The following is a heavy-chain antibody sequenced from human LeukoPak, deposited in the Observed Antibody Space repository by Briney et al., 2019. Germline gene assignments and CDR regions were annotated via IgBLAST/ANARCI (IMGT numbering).Heavy chain of an antibody. J-gene: IGHJ4*02. CDR3: ARVRDYDSSGTVFDY. V-gene: IGHV1-8*03. D-gene: IGHD3-22*01. CDR2: MNPNSGNT. CDR1: GHTFTSYD. Sequence: GASVKVSCKASGHTFTSYDINWVRQATGQGLEWMGWMNPNSGNTGYAQKFQGRVTITRNTSISTAYMELSSLRSEDTAVYYCARVRDYDSSGTVFDYWGQGTLVTVSS.